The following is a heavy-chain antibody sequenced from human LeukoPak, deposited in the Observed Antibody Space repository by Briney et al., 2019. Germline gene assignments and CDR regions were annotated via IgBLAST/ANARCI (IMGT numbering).Heavy chain of an antibody. Sequence: SVKVTCKASGGTFSSYAISWVRQAPGQGLEWMGGIIPIFGTANYTQKFQGRVTITADESTSTAYMELSSLRSEDTAVYYCARVRAGDCSSTSCLNWFDPWGQGTLVTVSS. V-gene: IGHV1-69*13. D-gene: IGHD2-2*01. CDR3: ARVRAGDCSSTSCLNWFDP. CDR2: IIPIFGTA. CDR1: GGTFSSYA. J-gene: IGHJ5*02.